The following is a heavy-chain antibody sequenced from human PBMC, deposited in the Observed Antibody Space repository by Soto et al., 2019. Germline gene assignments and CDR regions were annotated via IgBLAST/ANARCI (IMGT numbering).Heavy chain of an antibody. J-gene: IGHJ4*02. CDR2: ISSSSSYM. CDR3: ARDQGSEFDY. V-gene: IGHV3-21*01. CDR1: GFTFSSYS. Sequence: GGSLRLSCAASGFTFSSYSMNWVRQAPGKGLEWVSSISSSSSYMYYADSVKGRFTISRDNAKNSLYLQMNSLRAEDTAVYYCARDQGSEFDYWGQGTLVTVSS.